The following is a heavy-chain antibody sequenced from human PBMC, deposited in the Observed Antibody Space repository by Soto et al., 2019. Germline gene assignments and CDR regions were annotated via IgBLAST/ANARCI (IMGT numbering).Heavy chain of an antibody. V-gene: IGHV4-59*01. J-gene: IGHJ4*02. D-gene: IGHD6-6*01. CDR1: PGSISSSY. CDR3: AREAQDYYFDY. CDR2: VAYSGTT. Sequence: QEQLQESGPGLVKPSETLTLSCTVSPGSISSSYWSWIRQLPGKGLEWIGHVAYSGTTKYNPSLKGRGSISVSASKRQFSLRLSSVTAADTAVYYCAREAQDYYFDYWGQGILVTVSS.